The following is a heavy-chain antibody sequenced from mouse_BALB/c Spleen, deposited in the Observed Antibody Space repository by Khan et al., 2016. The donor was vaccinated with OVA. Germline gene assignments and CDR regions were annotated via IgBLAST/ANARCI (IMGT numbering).Heavy chain of an antibody. D-gene: IGHD2-10*02. CDR1: GYTFTSFW. J-gene: IGHJ3*01. CDR2: IDPSDSET. CDR3: ARGGYGTSFAY. V-gene: IGHV1-61*01. Sequence: VQLQQSGAELVRPGASVKLSCKASGYTFTSFWMNWVTERPGQGLEWIGMIDPSDSETHYNQMFKDKATLTLDNSSSTAYMQLSGLKSEDSAVYEGARGGYGTSFAYWGKGTLVTVSA.